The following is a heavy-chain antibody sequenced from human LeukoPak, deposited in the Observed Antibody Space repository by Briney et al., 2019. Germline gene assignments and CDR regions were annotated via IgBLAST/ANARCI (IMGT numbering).Heavy chain of an antibody. D-gene: IGHD2-15*01. Sequence: ASETLSLTCAVYGGSFSSYYWSWIRQPPGKGLEWIGEINHSGSTNYNPSLKSRVTISVDTSKNQFSLKLSSVTAADTAVYYCARGLCSGGSCYHAAGYYGMDVWGQGTTVTVSS. CDR3: ARGLCSGGSCYHAAGYYGMDV. J-gene: IGHJ6*02. CDR1: GGSFSSYY. V-gene: IGHV4-34*01. CDR2: INHSGST.